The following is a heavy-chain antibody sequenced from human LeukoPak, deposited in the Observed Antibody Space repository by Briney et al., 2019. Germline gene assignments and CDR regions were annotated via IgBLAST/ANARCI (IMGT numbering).Heavy chain of an antibody. Sequence: GGSLRLSCAASGFTFSSYSMNWVRQAPGKGLEWVSAISGSGGSTYYADSVKGRFTISRDNAKNSLYLQMNSLRSEDTAVYYCARGPKYGYGNAANNWFDPWGQGTLVTVSS. D-gene: IGHD4-11*01. CDR3: ARGPKYGYGNAANNWFDP. V-gene: IGHV3-21*04. CDR2: ISGSGGST. J-gene: IGHJ5*02. CDR1: GFTFSSYS.